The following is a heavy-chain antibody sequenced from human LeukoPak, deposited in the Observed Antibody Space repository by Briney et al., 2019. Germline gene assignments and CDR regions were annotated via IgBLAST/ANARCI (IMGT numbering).Heavy chain of an antibody. J-gene: IGHJ4*02. CDR2: INHSGST. CDR3: ARGGIFGVVKKIKNYFDY. D-gene: IGHD3-3*01. V-gene: IGHV4-34*01. CDR1: GGSFSGYY. Sequence: PSETLSLTCAVYGGSFSGYYWSWIRQPPGKGLEWIGEINHSGSTNYNPSLKSRVTISVDTSKNQFSLKLSSVTAADTAVYYCARGGIFGVVKKIKNYFDYWGQGTLVTVSS.